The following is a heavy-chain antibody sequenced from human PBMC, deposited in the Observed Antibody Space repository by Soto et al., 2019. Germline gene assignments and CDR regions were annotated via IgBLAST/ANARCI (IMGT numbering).Heavy chain of an antibody. CDR3: ARAVDTIVVVIISAKSCSFTMAV. V-gene: IGHV1-69*01. D-gene: IGHD2-21*01. J-gene: IGHJ6*02. CDR2: IIPIFGTA. CDR1: GGTFISYA. Sequence: QVQLVQSGAEVKNPGSSVKVSCKASGGTFISYAISWVRQAPGQGLEWMGGIIPIFGTANYAQKFQVKVTITKNGTIRRHSIGVSWHITDNISTYYGARAVDTIVVVIISAKSCSFTMAVWSQGPTLTVTS.